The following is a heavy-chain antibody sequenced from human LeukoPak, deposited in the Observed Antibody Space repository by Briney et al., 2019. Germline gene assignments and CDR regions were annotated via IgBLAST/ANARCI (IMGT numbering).Heavy chain of an antibody. CDR1: GFTVSSNY. J-gene: IGHJ2*01. CDR2: ISSSSSYI. CDR3: ARDGLAAATLHWCFDL. Sequence: GGSLRLSCAASGFTVSSNYLSWVRQAPGKGLEWVSSISSSSSYIYYADSVKGRFTISRDNARNSLYLQMNSLRAEDTAVYYCARDGLAAATLHWCFDLWGRGTLVTVSS. D-gene: IGHD2-15*01. V-gene: IGHV3-21*01.